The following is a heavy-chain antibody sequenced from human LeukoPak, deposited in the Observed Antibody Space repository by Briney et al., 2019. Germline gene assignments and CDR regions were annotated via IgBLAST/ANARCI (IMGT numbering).Heavy chain of an antibody. CDR2: ISSSGSTI. CDR1: GFTFSSYE. CDR3: ARDRGLGYYYDSSGFGY. V-gene: IGHV3-48*03. Sequence: GGSLRLSCAASGFTFSSYEMNWVRQAPGKGLEWVSYISSSGSTIYYADSVKGRFTISRDNAKNSLYLQMNSLRAEDTAVYYCARDRGLGYYYDSSGFGYWGQGALVTVSS. D-gene: IGHD3-22*01. J-gene: IGHJ4*02.